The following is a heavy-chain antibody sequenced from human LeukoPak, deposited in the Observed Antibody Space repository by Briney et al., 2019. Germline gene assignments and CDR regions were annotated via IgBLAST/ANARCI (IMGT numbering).Heavy chain of an antibody. J-gene: IGHJ4*02. Sequence: GRSLRLSCAASGFTFDDYAMHWVRQAPGKGLEWVSGISWNSGSIGYADSVKGRFTISRDNAKDSLYLQMNSLRAEDTALYYCAKDSGRIVVHYYFDYWAQGTLVTVSS. V-gene: IGHV3-9*01. CDR1: GFTFDDYA. D-gene: IGHD1-26*01. CDR3: AKDSGRIVVHYYFDY. CDR2: ISWNSGSI.